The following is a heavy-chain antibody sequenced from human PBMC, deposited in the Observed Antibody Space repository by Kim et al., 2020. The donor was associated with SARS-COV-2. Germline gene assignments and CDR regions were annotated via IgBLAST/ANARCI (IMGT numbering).Heavy chain of an antibody. CDR3: ARWGPGYSGYDV. CDR2: IIPILGIA. CDR1: GGTFSSYA. Sequence: SVKVSCKASGGTFSSYAISWVRQAPGQGLEWMGRIIPILGIANYAQKFQGRVTITADKSTSTAYMELSSLRSEDTAVYYCARWGPGYSGYDVWGQGTLVTVSS. D-gene: IGHD5-12*01. V-gene: IGHV1-69*04. J-gene: IGHJ4*02.